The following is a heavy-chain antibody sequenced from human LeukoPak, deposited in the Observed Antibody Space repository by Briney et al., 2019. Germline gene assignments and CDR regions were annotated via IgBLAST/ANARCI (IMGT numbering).Heavy chain of an antibody. V-gene: IGHV3-23*01. CDR1: GFTFSSIW. CDR3: AKREKYYFDY. CDR2: ISGSGGAT. J-gene: IGHJ4*02. Sequence: GGSLRLSCATSGFTFSSIWMSWVRQAPGKGLEWVSVISGSGGATGYADSVKGRFTISRDNSKNTLYLQMNSLRAEDTAVYYCAKREKYYFDYWGQGTLVTVSS.